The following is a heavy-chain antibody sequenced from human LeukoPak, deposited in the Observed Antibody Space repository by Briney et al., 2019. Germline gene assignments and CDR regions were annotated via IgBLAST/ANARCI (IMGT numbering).Heavy chain of an antibody. Sequence: KAGGSLRLSCAASGFTFSDYGMNWVRQTPGKGLEWVSSISTSSSYIYYADSVKGRFTISRDNARNSLYLQMNSLRAEDTAVYYCARDRDWNSGFDYWGQGTLVTVSS. CDR1: GFTFSDYG. V-gene: IGHV3-21*01. D-gene: IGHD1-7*01. J-gene: IGHJ4*02. CDR2: ISTSSSYI. CDR3: ARDRDWNSGFDY.